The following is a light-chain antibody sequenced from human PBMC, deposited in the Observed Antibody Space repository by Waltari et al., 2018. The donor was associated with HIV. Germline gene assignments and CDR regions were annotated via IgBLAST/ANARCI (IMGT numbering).Light chain of an antibody. J-gene: IGLJ1*01. V-gene: IGLV1-40*01. CDR2: GNS. CDR3: QSHDSSLSGDV. Sequence: QSVLTQPPSVSGAPGQRVTIYCTGSSSNIGAGYHVHWYQQLPGTAPKLLIYGNSNRPSAVPDRFSASKSGTSASLAITGLQAEDEADYYCQSHDSSLSGDVFGTGTKVTVL. CDR1: SSNIGAGYH.